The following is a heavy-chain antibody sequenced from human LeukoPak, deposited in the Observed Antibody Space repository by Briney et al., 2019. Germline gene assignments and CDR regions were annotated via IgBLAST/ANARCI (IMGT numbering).Heavy chain of an antibody. J-gene: IGHJ5*02. CDR1: GGSISNYY. CDR2: IYSSGIS. CDR3: ARVDFWSTYYTDNWFDP. D-gene: IGHD3-3*01. Sequence: SETLSLTCIVSGGSISNYYWTWIRQPAGKGLEWIGHIYSSGISNYNPSLKSRVSMSLDVYKKQFSLKLNSVTAADTAVYYCARVDFWSTYYTDNWFDPWGQGTLVTVSS. V-gene: IGHV4-4*07.